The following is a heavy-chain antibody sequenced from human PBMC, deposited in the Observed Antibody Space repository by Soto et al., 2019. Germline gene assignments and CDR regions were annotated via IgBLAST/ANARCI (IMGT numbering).Heavy chain of an antibody. J-gene: IGHJ4*02. D-gene: IGHD3-22*01. CDR3: ARLISVYYFFDY. CDR2: IYHSGSS. V-gene: IGHV4-30-4*01. CDR1: GDSISSADYY. Sequence: SETLSLTCTVSGDSISSADYYWSWIRQPPGRGLEWIAYIYHSGSSYFNPSLKSRLSISVDTSKNLLSLKLRSVTAADTAVYYCARLISVYYFFDYWGQGTLVTVSS.